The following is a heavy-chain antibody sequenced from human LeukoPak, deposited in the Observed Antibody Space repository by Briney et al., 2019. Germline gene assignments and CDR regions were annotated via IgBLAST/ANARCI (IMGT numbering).Heavy chain of an antibody. J-gene: IGHJ6*04. Sequence: GGSLRLSCSASGFPFSSYEMNWVRQAPGEGLEGVSYISSSGSTIYYADSVKGRFTISRDNAKNSLYLQMNSLRAEDTAVYYCAELGITMIGGVWGKGTTVTISS. D-gene: IGHD3-10*02. CDR3: AELGITMIGGV. V-gene: IGHV3-48*03. CDR1: GFPFSSYE. CDR2: ISSSGSTI.